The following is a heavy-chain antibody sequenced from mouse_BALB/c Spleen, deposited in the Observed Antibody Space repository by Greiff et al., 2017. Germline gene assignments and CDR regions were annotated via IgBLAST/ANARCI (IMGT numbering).Heavy chain of an antibody. V-gene: IGHV2-9*02. CDR1: GFSLTGYG. Sequence: VKRVESGPGLVAPSQSLSITCTVSGFSLTGYGVHWVRQPPGKGLEWLGVIWDGGSTNYNSALMSRLSIGKDNSKSQVFLKMNSLQTDDTAMYYCARDYGYDPAWFAYWGQGTLVTVSA. CDR3: ARDYGYDPAWFAY. D-gene: IGHD2-2*01. J-gene: IGHJ3*01. CDR2: IWDGGST.